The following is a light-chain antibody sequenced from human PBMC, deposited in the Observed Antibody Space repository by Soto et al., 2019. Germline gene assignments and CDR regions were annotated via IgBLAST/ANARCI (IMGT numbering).Light chain of an antibody. Sequence: DIQMTQSPSTLSAYVEDRVTITCRASQSLSTSLAWYQQKPGKAPKLLIYKASTLQSGVPSRFSGSGSGTEFTLTISSLQPDDFATYYCLQYNTYPLTFVGGTKVEIK. CDR3: LQYNTYPLT. CDR1: QSLSTS. CDR2: KAS. V-gene: IGKV1-5*03. J-gene: IGKJ4*01.